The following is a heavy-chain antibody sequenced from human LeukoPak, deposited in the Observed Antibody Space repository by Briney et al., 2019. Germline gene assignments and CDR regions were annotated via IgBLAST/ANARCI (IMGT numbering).Heavy chain of an antibody. V-gene: IGHV3-7*01. CDR2: INQDGSEI. CDR3: ARDPHPVDTAMVPLYYSYMDV. D-gene: IGHD5-18*01. J-gene: IGHJ6*03. Sequence: GGSLRLSCAASAFTFSNYWMSWVRQAPGKGLEWVANINQDGSEIYYVDSVKGRFTISRDNAKNSLYLQMNSLRAEDTAVYYCARDPHPVDTAMVPLYYSYMDVGGKGTTVPVSS. CDR1: AFTFSNYW.